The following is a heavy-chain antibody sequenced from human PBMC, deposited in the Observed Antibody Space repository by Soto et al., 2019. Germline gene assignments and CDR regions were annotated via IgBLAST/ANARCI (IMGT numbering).Heavy chain of an antibody. Sequence: ASVKVSFKASGYTFTGYYMHWVRQAPGQGLEWMGWINPNSGGTNYAQKFQGRVTMTRDTSISTAYMELSRLRSDDTAVYYCARDGVDTAMVDYYYYGMDVWGQGTTVTVSS. CDR2: INPNSGGT. CDR1: GYTFTGYY. CDR3: ARDGVDTAMVDYYYYGMDV. D-gene: IGHD5-18*01. J-gene: IGHJ6*02. V-gene: IGHV1-2*02.